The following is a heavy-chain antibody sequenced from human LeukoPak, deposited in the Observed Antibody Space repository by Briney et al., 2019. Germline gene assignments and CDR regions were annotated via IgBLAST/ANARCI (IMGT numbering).Heavy chain of an antibody. V-gene: IGHV4-34*12. D-gene: IGHD6-19*01. CDR2: IIHSGST. CDR1: GGSFSGYY. Sequence: PSETLSLTCAVYGGSFSGYYWTGIPQPPGKGGEWIGEIIHSGSTKFNPFLKSRVTISVDTSKNQFSLKLTSVTAADTAVYYCARLKRGFLAGAAVAAFDIWGQGTMVTVSS. CDR3: ARLKRGFLAGAAVAAFDI. J-gene: IGHJ3*02.